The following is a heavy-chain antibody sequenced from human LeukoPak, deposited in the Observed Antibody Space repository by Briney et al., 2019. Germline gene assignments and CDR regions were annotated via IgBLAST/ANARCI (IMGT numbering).Heavy chain of an antibody. J-gene: IGHJ4*02. Sequence: GASVKVSCKASGGTFRSYTISWVRQAPGQGLEWMGRIIPILGIANYAQKFQGRVTITADKSTSTAYMELSSLRSEDTAVYYCARGAIPYYYDSSGYYFGNYWGQGTLVTVYS. V-gene: IGHV1-69*02. CDR2: IIPILGIA. CDR1: GGTFRSYT. D-gene: IGHD3-22*01. CDR3: ARGAIPYYYDSSGYYFGNY.